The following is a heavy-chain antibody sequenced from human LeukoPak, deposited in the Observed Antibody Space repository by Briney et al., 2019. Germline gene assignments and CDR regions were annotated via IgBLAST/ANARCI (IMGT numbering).Heavy chain of an antibody. V-gene: IGHV4-59*01. J-gene: IGHJ4*02. D-gene: IGHD6-13*01. CDR1: GDSISSYY. CDR2: IYYSGST. CDR3: ARVTGYMTEDFFDY. Sequence: SETLSLTCTVSGDSISSYYWSWIRQPPGKGLEWIGYIYYSGSTDYNPSLKSRVTISVDTSRNQFSLRLSSVTAADTAVYYCARVTGYMTEDFFDYWGQGTLVTVSS.